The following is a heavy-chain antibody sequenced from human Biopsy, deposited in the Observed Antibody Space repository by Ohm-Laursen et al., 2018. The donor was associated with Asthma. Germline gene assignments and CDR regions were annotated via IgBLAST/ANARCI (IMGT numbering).Heavy chain of an antibody. CDR1: GLSSSGYY. V-gene: IGHV4-34*01. D-gene: IGHD3-3*01. Sequence: SDTLSLTCSMYGLSSSGYYWTWIRQPPGKGLEWIGGSDHRGNTNINPTLKSRVTISKDKSANEFSLKMRSVTAADTAIYYCARGPEWSGLDIWGQGTTVTVSS. CDR2: SDHRGNT. J-gene: IGHJ6*02. CDR3: ARGPEWSGLDI.